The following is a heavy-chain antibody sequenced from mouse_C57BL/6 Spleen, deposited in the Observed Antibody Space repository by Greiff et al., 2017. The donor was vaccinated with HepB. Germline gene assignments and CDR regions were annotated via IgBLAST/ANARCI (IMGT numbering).Heavy chain of an antibody. Sequence: VQLKQSGAELVKPGASVKLSCTASGFNIKDYYMHWVKQRTEQGLEWIGRIDPEDGETKYAPKFQGKATITADTSSNTAYLQLSSLTSEDTAVYYCARESYGNYGEYYFDYWGQGTTLTVSS. CDR2: IDPEDGET. D-gene: IGHD2-1*01. CDR1: GFNIKDYY. V-gene: IGHV14-2*01. J-gene: IGHJ2*01. CDR3: ARESYGNYGEYYFDY.